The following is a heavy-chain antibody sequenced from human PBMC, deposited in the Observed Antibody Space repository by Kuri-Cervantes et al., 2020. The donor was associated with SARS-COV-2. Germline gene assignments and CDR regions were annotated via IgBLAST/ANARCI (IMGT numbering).Heavy chain of an antibody. V-gene: IGHV1-46*01. CDR1: GYTFTSYY. Sequence: ASVKVSCKASGYTFTSYYMHWVRQAPGQGLEWMGIINPSGGSTSYAQKLQGRVTMTTDTSTSTVYMELRSLRSDDTAVYYCARDDGDIVVVPAAIPADYWGQGTLVTVSS. CDR2: INPSGGST. CDR3: ARDDGDIVVVPAAIPADY. J-gene: IGHJ4*02. D-gene: IGHD2-2*02.